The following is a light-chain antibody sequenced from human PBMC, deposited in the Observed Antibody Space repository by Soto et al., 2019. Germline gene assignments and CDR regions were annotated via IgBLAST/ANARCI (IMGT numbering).Light chain of an antibody. Sequence: DTQMTQSPSTLSASVGDRVTITCRASQSISRRLAWYQQKPGKAPKLLIYDASTLESGVPSRFSCSGSGTEFTLTISSRQPDDFATFYCQQYTDASWTFGLGTKVEI. V-gene: IGKV1-5*01. CDR1: QSISRR. J-gene: IGKJ1*01. CDR3: QQYTDASWT. CDR2: DAS.